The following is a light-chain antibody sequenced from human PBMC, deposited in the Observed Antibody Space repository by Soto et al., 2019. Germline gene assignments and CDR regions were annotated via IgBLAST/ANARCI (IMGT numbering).Light chain of an antibody. CDR1: NIGRKS. V-gene: IGLV3-21*01. CDR3: QLWDSTIAV. CDR2: YDS. Sequence: SYVVTQPPSVSVAPGETARITCGGTNIGRKSVHWYQQKPGQAPILVIFYDSDRPSGIPERFSGSNSGNTATLIISRVEAGDEADYFCQLWDSTIAVFGGGTKLTVL. J-gene: IGLJ2*01.